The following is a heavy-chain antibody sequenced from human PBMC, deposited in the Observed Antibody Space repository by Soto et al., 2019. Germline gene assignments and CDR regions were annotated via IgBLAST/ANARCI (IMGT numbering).Heavy chain of an antibody. J-gene: IGHJ4*02. V-gene: IGHV1-18*01. CDR2: INPNNGNT. CDR3: ARGSDYFGW. Sequence: QVQLVQSGVGAKKHGPSVKDSCKASGYTFTNFGTTGVRQAPGQGLEWRGWINPNNGNTNYAQKIQGSVPMTSDTSTRTAYLEVRSLRSDDTAVYYCARGSDYFGWWGQGTLVTVSS. D-gene: IGHD3-9*01. CDR1: GYTFTNFG.